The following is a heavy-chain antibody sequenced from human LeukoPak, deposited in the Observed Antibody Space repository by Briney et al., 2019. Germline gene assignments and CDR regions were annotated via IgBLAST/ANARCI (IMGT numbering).Heavy chain of an antibody. CDR3: ARASRITMVRGVIPDAFDI. CDR1: GGSISSGGYY. J-gene: IGHJ3*02. V-gene: IGHV4-61*08. Sequence: SQTLSLTCAVSGGSISSGGYYWSWIRQPPGKGLEWIGYIYYSGSTNYNPSLKSRVTISVDTSKNQFSLKLSSVTAADTAVYYCARASRITMVRGVIPDAFDIWGQGTMVTVSS. D-gene: IGHD3-10*01. CDR2: IYYSGST.